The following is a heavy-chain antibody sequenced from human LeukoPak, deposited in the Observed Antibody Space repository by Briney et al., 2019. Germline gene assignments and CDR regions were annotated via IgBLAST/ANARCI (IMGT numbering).Heavy chain of an antibody. CDR3: ARDYDSYGYSFDY. V-gene: IGHV3-21*01. D-gene: IGHD5-18*01. J-gene: IGHJ4*02. CDR1: GFTSSSYS. Sequence: GGSLRLSCAASGFTSSSYSMNWVRQAPGKGLEWVSSISSSSSYIYYADSVKGRFTISRDNAKNSLYLQMNSLRAEDTAVYYCARDYDSYGYSFDYWGQGTLVTVSS. CDR2: ISSSSSYI.